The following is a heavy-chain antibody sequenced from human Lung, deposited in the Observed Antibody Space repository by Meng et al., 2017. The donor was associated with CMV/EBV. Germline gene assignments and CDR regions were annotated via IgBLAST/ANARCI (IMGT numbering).Heavy chain of an antibody. CDR2: IYPGDSDT. D-gene: IGHD2-2*02. V-gene: IGHV5-51*01. Sequence: SXKGSGYSFTSYWIGWVRQMPGKGLEWMGIIYPGDSDTRYSPSFQGQVTISADKSISTAYLQWSSLKASDTAMYYCARQLYCSSTSCYTNAFDIWGQGTMVTVSS. CDR3: ARQLYCSSTSCYTNAFDI. CDR1: GYSFTSYW. J-gene: IGHJ3*02.